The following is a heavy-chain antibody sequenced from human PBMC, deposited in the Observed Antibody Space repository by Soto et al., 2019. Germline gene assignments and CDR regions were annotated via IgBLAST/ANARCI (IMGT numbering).Heavy chain of an antibody. CDR1: GFTFSNYW. CDR3: ASSIEFYFDY. J-gene: IGHJ4*02. V-gene: IGHV3-7*01. D-gene: IGHD2-2*01. CDR2: IKQDGSEK. Sequence: EVQLVESGGGLVQPGGSLRLSCAASGFTFSNYWMSWVRQAPGKGLEWAANIKQDGSEKYYVDSVKGRFTISRDNAKNSLYLQMNSLRAEDTAVYYCASSIEFYFDYWGQGALVTVSS.